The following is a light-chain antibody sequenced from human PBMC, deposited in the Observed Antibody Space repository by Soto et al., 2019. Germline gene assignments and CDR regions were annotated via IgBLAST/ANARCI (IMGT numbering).Light chain of an antibody. V-gene: IGKV3-20*01. Sequence: EIVLTQSPDTLSLSPGERATLSCRASQSVSSSYLAWYQQRPGQAPRLLIYGASSRATGVLDRFSGSGSGTDFTLTISRLEPDDFAVYFCQQYGTAFGQGTKLEIK. CDR2: GAS. CDR1: QSVSSSY. CDR3: QQYGTA. J-gene: IGKJ2*01.